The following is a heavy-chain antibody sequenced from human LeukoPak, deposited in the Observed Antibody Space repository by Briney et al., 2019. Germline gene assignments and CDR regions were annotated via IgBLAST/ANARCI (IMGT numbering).Heavy chain of an antibody. D-gene: IGHD3-3*01. J-gene: IGHJ4*02. Sequence: ASVKVSCKVSGYTLTELSMHWVRQAPGKGLEWMGGFDPEDGETIYAQKFQGRVTMTTDTSTSTAYMELGSLRSDDTAVYYCARDWITIFGVVIPLDYWGQGTLVTVSS. CDR3: ARDWITIFGVVIPLDY. V-gene: IGHV1-24*01. CDR2: FDPEDGET. CDR1: GYTLTELS.